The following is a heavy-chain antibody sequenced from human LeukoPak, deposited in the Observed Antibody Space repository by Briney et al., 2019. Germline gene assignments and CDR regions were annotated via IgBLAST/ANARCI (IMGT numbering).Heavy chain of an antibody. CDR3: AKDTGDSDGDFDY. D-gene: IGHD2-15*01. V-gene: IGHV3-23*01. CDR1: GFTFSKYA. CDR2: ITGSSGRT. Sequence: PGGSLRLSCVASGFTFSKYAMSWVRQAPGKGLGWVSGITGSSGRTLYADSVTGRFTISRDNSKNTLYLQMNSLRADDTALYYCAKDTGDSDGDFDYWGQGIMVTVSS. J-gene: IGHJ4*02.